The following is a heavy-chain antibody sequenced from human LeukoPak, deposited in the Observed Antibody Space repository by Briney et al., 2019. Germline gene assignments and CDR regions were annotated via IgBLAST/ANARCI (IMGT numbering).Heavy chain of an antibody. J-gene: IGHJ4*02. D-gene: IGHD3-10*01. Sequence: GRSLRLTCAASGFTVSSNYMSWVRQAPGKGLEWVSVIYSEGSNSEYYADSVKGRFTISRDSSRNTVYFQMNSLRAEDAATYYCARGLVSMVRGDFPLWGQGTLVTVYS. V-gene: IGHV3-53*01. CDR3: ARGLVSMVRGDFPL. CDR1: GFTVSSNY. CDR2: IYSEGSNSE.